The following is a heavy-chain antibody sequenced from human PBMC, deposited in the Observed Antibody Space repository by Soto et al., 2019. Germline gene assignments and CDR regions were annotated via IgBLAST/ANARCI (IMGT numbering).Heavy chain of an antibody. Sequence: QVQLVESGGGVVQPGRSLRLSCAASGFTFSSYGMHWVRQAPGKGLEWVAVISYDGSNKYYADSVKGRFTISRDNSKNTLYLQMNSLRAEDTAVYYCAKDRSSGGLRFFDYWGQGTLVTVSS. CDR1: GFTFSSYG. D-gene: IGHD6-19*01. CDR3: AKDRSSGGLRFFDY. V-gene: IGHV3-30*18. J-gene: IGHJ4*02. CDR2: ISYDGSNK.